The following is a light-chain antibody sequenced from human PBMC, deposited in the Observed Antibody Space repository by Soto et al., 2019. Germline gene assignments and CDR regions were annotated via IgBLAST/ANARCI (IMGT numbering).Light chain of an antibody. Sequence: LTQPAPVSGSPGQSITISCTGTSNDVGGYNYVSWYQQHLGKAPKLMIYEVSNRPSGISNRFSGSKSGNTASLTISGLQAEDEADYYCSSYTTSITYVFGTGTKVTVL. J-gene: IGLJ1*01. CDR1: SNDVGGYNY. CDR2: EVS. CDR3: SSYTTSITYV. V-gene: IGLV2-14*01.